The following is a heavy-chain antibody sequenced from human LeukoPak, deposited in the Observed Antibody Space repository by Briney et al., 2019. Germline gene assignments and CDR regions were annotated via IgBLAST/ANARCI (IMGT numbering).Heavy chain of an antibody. V-gene: IGHV1-46*01. D-gene: IGHD6-19*01. Sequence: ASVKVSCKASGYTFTSYYMHWVRQAPGQGLEWMGIINPSGGSTSYAQKFQGRVTMTRDMSTSTVYMELSSLRSEDTAVYYCARDSGVFDSSGAHVAWGQGTLVTVSS. CDR2: INPSGGST. J-gene: IGHJ4*02. CDR1: GYTFTSYY. CDR3: ARDSGVFDSSGAHVA.